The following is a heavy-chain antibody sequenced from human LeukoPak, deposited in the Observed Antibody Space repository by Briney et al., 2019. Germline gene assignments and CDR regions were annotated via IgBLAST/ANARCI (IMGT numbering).Heavy chain of an antibody. CDR2: IYYSGST. V-gene: IGHV4-59*01. Sequence: PSETLSLTCTVSGGSISSYYWSWIRQPPGKGLEWIGYIYYSGSTNYNPSLKSRVTISVDTSKNQFSLKLSSVTAADTAVYYCARVSRGPDYYYYYMDVWGKGTTVTISS. CDR1: GGSISSYY. J-gene: IGHJ6*03. D-gene: IGHD6-25*01. CDR3: ARVSRGPDYYYYYMDV.